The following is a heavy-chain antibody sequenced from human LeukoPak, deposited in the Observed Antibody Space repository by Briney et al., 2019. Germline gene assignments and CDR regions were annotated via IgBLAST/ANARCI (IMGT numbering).Heavy chain of an antibody. V-gene: IGHV1-69*05. Sequence: SVKVSCKASGGTFSSYAISWVRQAPGQGLEWMGGIIPIFGTANYAQKFQGRVTITTDESTSTAYMELSSLRSEDTAVYYCASALGGAAPFDYWGQGTLVTVSS. CDR1: GGTFSSYA. CDR3: ASALGGAAPFDY. D-gene: IGHD3-16*01. CDR2: IIPIFGTA. J-gene: IGHJ4*02.